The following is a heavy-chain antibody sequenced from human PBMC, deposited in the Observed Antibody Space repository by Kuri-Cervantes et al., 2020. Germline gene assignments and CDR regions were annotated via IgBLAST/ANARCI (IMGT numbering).Heavy chain of an antibody. CDR2: INPNSGGT. V-gene: IGHV1-2*02. J-gene: IGHJ4*02. D-gene: IGHD3-22*01. CDR1: GYTFTSYG. CDR3: YSLHDSSGYYHDY. Sequence: ASVKVSCKASGYTFTSYGISWVRQAPGQGLEWMGWINPNSGGTNYAQKFQGRVTMTRDTSISTAYMELSRLRSDDTAVYYCYSLHDSSGYYHDYWGQGTLVTVSS.